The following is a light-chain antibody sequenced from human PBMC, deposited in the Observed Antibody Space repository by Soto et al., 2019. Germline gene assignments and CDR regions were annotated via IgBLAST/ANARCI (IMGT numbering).Light chain of an antibody. J-gene: IGKJ2*01. CDR3: QQSYSTFRT. CDR2: AAS. CDR1: QNISSY. Sequence: DIQMTQSPSSLSASVGDRVTITCRASQNISSYLNWYQQKPGKAPKLLIYAASSLQSGVPSRFSGSGSGTDFTLTISSLQPEDFATYYCQQSYSTFRTFGQGSKLEIK. V-gene: IGKV1-39*01.